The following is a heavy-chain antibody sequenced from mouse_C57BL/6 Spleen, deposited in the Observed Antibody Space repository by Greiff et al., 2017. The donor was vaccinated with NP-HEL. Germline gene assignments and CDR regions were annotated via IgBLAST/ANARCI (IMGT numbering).Heavy chain of an antibody. Sequence: EVQRVESGGGLVKPGGSLKLSCAASGFTFSDYGMHWVRQAPEKGLEWVAYISSGSSTIYYADTVKGRFTISRDNAKNTLFLQMTSLRSEDTAMYYCAKSYYYGSSLYAMDYWGQGTSVTVSS. J-gene: IGHJ4*01. CDR3: AKSYYYGSSLYAMDY. CDR1: GFTFSDYG. CDR2: ISSGSSTI. V-gene: IGHV5-17*01. D-gene: IGHD1-1*01.